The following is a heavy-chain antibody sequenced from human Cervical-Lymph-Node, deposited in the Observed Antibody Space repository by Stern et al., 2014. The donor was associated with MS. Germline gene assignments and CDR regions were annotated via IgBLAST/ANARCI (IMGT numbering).Heavy chain of an antibody. CDR3: AREMATLYVS. CDR1: GFTFTSYG. J-gene: IGHJ4*02. Sequence: VQLVESGGGVVQPGRSLRLSCAASGFTFTSYGMHWVRQAPGKGLEWVAGISFDGSDKDYSDSVKGRFTVSRDTSKNTLYLQMDGLRPADTAIYFCAREMATLYVSWGQGTLVTVSS. V-gene: IGHV3-30*04. D-gene: IGHD5-24*01. CDR2: ISFDGSDK.